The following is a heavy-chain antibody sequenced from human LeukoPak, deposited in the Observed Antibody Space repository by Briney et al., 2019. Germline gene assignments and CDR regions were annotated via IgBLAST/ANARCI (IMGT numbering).Heavy chain of an antibody. CDR3: ARGAIRPGY. CDR2: INHSGST. V-gene: IGHV4-61*09. Sequence: SQTLSLTCTVSGGSISSGSYYWNWIRQPAGKGLEWVGEINHSGSTNYNPSLKSRVTISVDTSKNQFSLKLSSVTAADTAVYYCARGAIRPGYWGQGTLVTVSS. CDR1: GGSISSGSYY. J-gene: IGHJ4*02. D-gene: IGHD5-24*01.